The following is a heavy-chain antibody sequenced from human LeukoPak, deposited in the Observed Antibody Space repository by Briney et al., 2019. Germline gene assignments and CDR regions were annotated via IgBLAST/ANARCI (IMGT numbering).Heavy chain of an antibody. J-gene: IGHJ4*02. CDR1: GFIFSAYT. CDR3: ARGDDYVGFDY. CDR2: IRSNGGST. Sequence: PGGSLRLSCAASGFIFSAYTMHWVRQAPGKGLEYVSGIRSNGGSTYYANSVKGRFTLSRDSSKNTLYLQMGSLRTEDMAVYYCARGDDYVGFDYWGQGTLVTVSS. D-gene: IGHD4-17*01. V-gene: IGHV3-64*01.